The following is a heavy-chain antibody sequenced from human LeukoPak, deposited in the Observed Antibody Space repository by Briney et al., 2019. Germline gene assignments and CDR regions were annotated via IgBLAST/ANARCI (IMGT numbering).Heavy chain of an antibody. V-gene: IGHV3-23*01. D-gene: IGHD3-16*01. CDR2: VSSSGTNT. CDR1: GFIFNDYA. J-gene: IGHJ4*02. Sequence: TGGSLRLSCAASGFIFNDYAMNWVRQAPGKGLEWVSGVSSSGTNTYYADSVKGRFTISRDNSKNTLYVQMNSLRAEDTAVYYCAKAGLLDNWGQGILVTVSS. CDR3: AKAGLLDN.